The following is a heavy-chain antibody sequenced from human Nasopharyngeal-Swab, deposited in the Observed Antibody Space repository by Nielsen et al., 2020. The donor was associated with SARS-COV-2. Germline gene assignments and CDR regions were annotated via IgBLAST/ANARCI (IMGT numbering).Heavy chain of an antibody. CDR1: GGSFSGYY. D-gene: IGHD3-22*01. CDR2: INHSGTT. V-gene: IGHV4-34*01. Sequence: SETLSLTCAVYGGSFSGYYWSWIRQPPGKGLEWIGEINHSGTTSYNPSLKSRVTISSDKSKNPFSLKLSAVTAADTAVYYCARGHRSISMIVVVIATAHFYFDSWGRGTLVTVTS. CDR3: ARGHRSISMIVVVIATAHFYFDS. J-gene: IGHJ4*02.